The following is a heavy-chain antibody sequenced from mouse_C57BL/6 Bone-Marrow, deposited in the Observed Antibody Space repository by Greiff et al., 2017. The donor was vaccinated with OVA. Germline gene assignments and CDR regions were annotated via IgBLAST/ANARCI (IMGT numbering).Heavy chain of an antibody. D-gene: IGHD2-4*01. V-gene: IGHV1-81*01. Sequence: VQLKESGAELARPGASVKLSCKASGYTFTSYGISWVKQRTGQGLEWIGEIYPRSGNTYYNEKFKGKATLTADKSSSTAYMELRSLTSEDSAVYFCARGYDYDEAWFAYWGQGTLVTVSA. J-gene: IGHJ3*01. CDR1: GYTFTSYG. CDR2: IYPRSGNT. CDR3: ARGYDYDEAWFAY.